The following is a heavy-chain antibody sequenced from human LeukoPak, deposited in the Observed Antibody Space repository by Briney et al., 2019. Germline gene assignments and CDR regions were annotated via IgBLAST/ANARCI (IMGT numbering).Heavy chain of an antibody. V-gene: IGHV4-59*08. Sequence: PSETLSLTCTVSGGSISSYYWNWIWQPPGKGLEWIGYMYYSGSPNYNPSLKSRVTISVHTSKKQFSLKLSSVTAADTAVYYCARSIVVAGIVSDYYYYGMDVWGQGTTVTVSS. CDR3: ARSIVVAGIVSDYYYYGMDV. CDR2: MYYSGSP. D-gene: IGHD6-19*01. CDR1: GGSISSYY. J-gene: IGHJ6*02.